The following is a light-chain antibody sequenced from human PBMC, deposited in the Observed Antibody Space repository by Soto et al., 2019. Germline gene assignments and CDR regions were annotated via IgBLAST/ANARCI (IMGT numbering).Light chain of an antibody. V-gene: IGLV4-69*01. J-gene: IGLJ2*01. CDR3: QTWGSGIPVV. CDR1: SGHSSYA. Sequence: QPVLTQSPSASASLRASVKLTCTLSSGHSSYAIAWHQQQPEKGPRYLMKLNSDGSHSKGDGIPDRFSGSSSGAERYLTISSLQSEDEADYYCQTWGSGIPVVFGGGTKLTVL. CDR2: LNSDGSH.